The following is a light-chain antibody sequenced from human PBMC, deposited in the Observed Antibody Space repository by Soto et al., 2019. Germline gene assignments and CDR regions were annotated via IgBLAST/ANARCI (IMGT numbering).Light chain of an antibody. Sequence: QSALTQPASLSGSPGQSITISCTGTSSDVGGYNHVSWYQQYPGKAPKLLIYEVSNRPSGVSYRFSGSKSGNTASLTISGLQAEDEANYYCSSYTSSSTPVVFGGGTKLNVL. J-gene: IGLJ2*01. V-gene: IGLV2-14*01. CDR1: SSDVGGYNH. CDR2: EVS. CDR3: SSYTSSSTPVV.